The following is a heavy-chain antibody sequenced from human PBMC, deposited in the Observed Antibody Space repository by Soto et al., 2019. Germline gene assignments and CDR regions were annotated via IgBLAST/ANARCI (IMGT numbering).Heavy chain of an antibody. J-gene: IGHJ6*02. CDR2: IIPIFGTA. CDR1: GGTFSSDA. Sequence: VKVSCKASGGTFSSDAISWGRQAPGQGLEWMGGIIPIFGTANYAQKFQGRVTITADKSTSTAYMELSSLRSEDTAVYSCATVGGRTSPLFTANSSYYSGIDVWS. D-gene: IGHD3-16*01. V-gene: IGHV1-69*13. CDR3: ATVGGRTSPLFTANSSYYSGIDV.